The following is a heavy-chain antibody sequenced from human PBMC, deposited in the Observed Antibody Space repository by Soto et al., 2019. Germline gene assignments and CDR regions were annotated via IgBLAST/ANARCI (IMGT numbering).Heavy chain of an antibody. CDR2: ISGSGDST. D-gene: IGHD1-26*01. CDR1: GFTFSSYA. V-gene: IGHV3-23*01. Sequence: ESGGGLVQPGGSLRLSCAASGFTFSSYAMRWVRQAPGKGLEWVSAISGSGDSTYYADSVKGRFTVSRDNSKNTLYLQMNSLRAEDTAVYYCARRGSGSYYYYWGQGTLVTVSS. CDR3: ARRGSGSYYYY. J-gene: IGHJ4*02.